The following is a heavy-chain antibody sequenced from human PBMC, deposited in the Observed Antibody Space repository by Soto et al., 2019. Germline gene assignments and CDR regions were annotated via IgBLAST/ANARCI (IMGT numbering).Heavy chain of an antibody. CDR3: VRFYGMDV. CDR1: GDSISSASYF. V-gene: IGHV4-39*01. J-gene: IGHJ6*02. Sequence: SETLSLTCTVSGDSISSASYFWGWIRQPTGKGLEWIGSVYFVGNSYYNPSLKSRVSISVDASKNQFSLRLSSMTAADTGVYYCVRFYGMDVWGQGTTVTVSS. CDR2: VYFVGNS.